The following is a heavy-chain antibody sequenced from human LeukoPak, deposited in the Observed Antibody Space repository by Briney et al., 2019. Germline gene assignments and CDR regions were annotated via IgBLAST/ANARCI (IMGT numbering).Heavy chain of an antibody. CDR3: ARMHCSGGSCYSVWYYFDY. CDR1: GFTFSSYS. J-gene: IGHJ4*02. V-gene: IGHV3-21*01. Sequence: GGSLRLSCAASGFTFSSYSLNWVRQAPGKGLEWVSSISSSSSYIYYADSVKGRFTISRDNAKNSLYLEMNNLRAEDTAVYSCARMHCSGGSCYSVWYYFDYWGQGTLVTVSS. D-gene: IGHD2-15*01. CDR2: ISSSSSYI.